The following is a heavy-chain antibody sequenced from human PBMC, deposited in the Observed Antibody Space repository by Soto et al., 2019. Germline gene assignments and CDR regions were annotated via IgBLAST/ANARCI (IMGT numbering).Heavy chain of an antibody. CDR2: ISGSGGST. V-gene: IGHV3-23*01. Sequence: GGSLRLSCAASGFTFSSYAMSWVRQAPGKGLEWVSAISGSGGSTYYADSVKGRFTISRDNSKNTLYLQMNSLRAEDTAVYYCAKDTYYLRTPFEDYWGQGTLVTVSS. J-gene: IGHJ4*02. CDR3: AKDTYYLRTPFEDY. CDR1: GFTFSSYA. D-gene: IGHD3-10*01.